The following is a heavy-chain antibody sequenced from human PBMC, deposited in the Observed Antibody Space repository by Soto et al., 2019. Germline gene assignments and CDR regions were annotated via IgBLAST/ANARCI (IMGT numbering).Heavy chain of an antibody. J-gene: IGHJ6*02. V-gene: IGHV4-4*07. CDR1: GADINTYS. CDR3: ARDREAGYNFYYGMDV. CDR2: IYTSASI. D-gene: IGHD6-19*01. Sequence: SETLSLTCSVSGADINTYSWTWIRQPAGKGLEWIGRIYTSASINYNPSLKGRVTLSVDTSTNQVSLRLASVTAADTAIYYCARDREAGYNFYYGMDVWGQGTTVTAP.